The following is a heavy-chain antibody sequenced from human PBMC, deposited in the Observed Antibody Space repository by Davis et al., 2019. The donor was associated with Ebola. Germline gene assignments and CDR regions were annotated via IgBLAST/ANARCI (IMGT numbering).Heavy chain of an antibody. Sequence: PGGSLRLSCAASGFTFSSYYMSWVRQAPGKGLEWVASIKEDGSAKYYVDSVRGRFTISRDNAKSSLDLQMNSLRAEDTAVFYCAKRATVKVAGANYYNAMDVWGKGTTVTVSS. J-gene: IGHJ6*04. D-gene: IGHD6-19*01. CDR3: AKRATVKVAGANYYNAMDV. V-gene: IGHV3-7*03. CDR2: IKEDGSAK. CDR1: GFTFSSYY.